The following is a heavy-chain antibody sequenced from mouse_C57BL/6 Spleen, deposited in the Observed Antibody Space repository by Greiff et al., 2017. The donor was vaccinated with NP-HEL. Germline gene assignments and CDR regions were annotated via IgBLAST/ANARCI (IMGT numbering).Heavy chain of an antibody. CDR3: TREDGYYPYFDY. Sequence: VQLQESGAELVRPGASVTLSCKASGYTFTDYEMHWVKQTPVHGLEWIGAIDPETGGTAYNQKFKGKAILTADKSSSTAYMELRSLTSEDSAVYYCTREDGYYPYFDYWGQGTTLTVSS. V-gene: IGHV1-15*01. CDR1: GYTFTDYE. J-gene: IGHJ2*01. CDR2: IDPETGGT. D-gene: IGHD2-3*01.